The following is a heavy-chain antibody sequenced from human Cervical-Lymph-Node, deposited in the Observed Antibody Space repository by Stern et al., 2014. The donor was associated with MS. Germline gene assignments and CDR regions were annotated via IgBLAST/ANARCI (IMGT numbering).Heavy chain of an antibody. CDR1: DFTFSLYS. Sequence: EDQLVESGGGLVQPGGSLRLSCAASDFTFSLYSMNWVRQAPGKGLEWISYISETSTTIYQADPVKGRFTISRDNAKNSLYLQMIGLRDEDTAVYYCARDSAPKARHSGMDVWGQGTTVTVSS. CDR3: ARDSAPKARHSGMDV. CDR2: ISETSTTI. V-gene: IGHV3-48*02. J-gene: IGHJ6*02. D-gene: IGHD3-10*01.